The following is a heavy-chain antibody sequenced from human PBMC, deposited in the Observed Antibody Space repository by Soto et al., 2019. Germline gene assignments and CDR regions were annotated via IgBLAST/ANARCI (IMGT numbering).Heavy chain of an antibody. Sequence: GGSLRLSCAASGFTFSNYAMSWVRQAPGKGLEWVSSISGSGGRTFYPDSVKGRFTISRDNSKNTLYLQLNSLRAEDTAPYYCAKSIAVADYYWYFDLWGRGTLVTVSS. CDR2: ISGSGGRT. CDR1: GFTFSNYA. J-gene: IGHJ2*01. D-gene: IGHD6-19*01. CDR3: AKSIAVADYYWYFDL. V-gene: IGHV3-23*01.